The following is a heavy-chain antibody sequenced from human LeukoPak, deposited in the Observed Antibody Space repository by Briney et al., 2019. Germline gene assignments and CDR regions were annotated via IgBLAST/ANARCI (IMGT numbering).Heavy chain of an antibody. CDR2: ISSTSSYI. CDR1: GLTFSSYS. Sequence: NPGGSLRLSCAASGLTFSSYSVNWVRQAPGKGLEWVSSISSTSSYIYYADSVKGRFTISRDNAKNSLFLQMNSLRAEDTAVYYCARDPLEGSWYFDLWGRGTLVTVSS. CDR3: ARDPLEGSWYFDL. V-gene: IGHV3-21*01. D-gene: IGHD5-24*01. J-gene: IGHJ2*01.